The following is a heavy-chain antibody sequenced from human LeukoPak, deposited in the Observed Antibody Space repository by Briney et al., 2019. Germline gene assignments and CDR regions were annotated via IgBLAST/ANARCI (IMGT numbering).Heavy chain of an antibody. V-gene: IGHV3-7*01. CDR3: AGSLRYFDDYYFDY. CDR2: IKQDGSEK. J-gene: IGHJ4*02. Sequence: GGSLRLSCVASGFTFSSYWMSWVRQAPGKGLEWVANIKQDGSEKYYVDSVKGRFTISRDNAKNSLYLQMNSLRAEDTAVYYCAGSLRYFDDYYFDYWGQGTLVTVSS. CDR1: GFTFSSYW. D-gene: IGHD3-9*01.